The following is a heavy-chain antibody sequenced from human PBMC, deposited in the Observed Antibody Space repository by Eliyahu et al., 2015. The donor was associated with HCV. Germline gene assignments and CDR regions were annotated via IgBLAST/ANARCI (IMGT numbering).Heavy chain of an antibody. CDR3: ARLYYDFWSGYYTGDYYYYYMDV. D-gene: IGHD3-3*01. V-gene: IGHV1-8*01. Sequence: QVQLVQSGAEVKKPGASVKVSCKASGYTFTSYDINWVRXATGQGLEWMGWMNPNSGNTGYAQKFQGRVTMTRNTSISTAYMELSSXRSEDTAVYYCARLYYDFWSGYYTGDYYYYYMDVWGKGTTVTVSS. CDR2: MNPNSGNT. J-gene: IGHJ6*03. CDR1: GYTFTSYD.